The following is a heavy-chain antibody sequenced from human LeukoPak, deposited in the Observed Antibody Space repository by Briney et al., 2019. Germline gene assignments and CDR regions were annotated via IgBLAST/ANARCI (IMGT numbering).Heavy chain of an antibody. J-gene: IGHJ4*02. V-gene: IGHV4-39*07. Sequence: SETLSLTCTVSGGSISSSSYYWGWIRQPPGKGLEWIGSIYYSGSTYYNPSLKSRVTISVDTSKNQFSLKLSSVTAADTAVYYCARGGNYYGSGIRAATRFDYWGQGTLVTVSS. CDR3: ARGGNYYGSGIRAATRFDY. CDR1: GGSISSSSYY. CDR2: IYYSGST. D-gene: IGHD3-10*01.